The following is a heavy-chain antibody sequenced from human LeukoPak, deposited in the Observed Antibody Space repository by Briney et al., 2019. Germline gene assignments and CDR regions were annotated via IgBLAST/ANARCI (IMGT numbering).Heavy chain of an antibody. J-gene: IGHJ5*02. CDR2: IYSSGST. D-gene: IGHD6-13*01. CDR3: ARHKKKGVWQQLPNWFDP. V-gene: IGHV4-59*10. Sequence: SETLSLTCAVYGGSFSGYYWSWIRQPAGKGLEWIGRIYSSGSTNYNPSLKSRVTVSVDTAKNQFSLKLSSVTAADTAVYYCARHKKKGVWQQLPNWFDPWGQGTLVTVSS. CDR1: GGSFSGYY.